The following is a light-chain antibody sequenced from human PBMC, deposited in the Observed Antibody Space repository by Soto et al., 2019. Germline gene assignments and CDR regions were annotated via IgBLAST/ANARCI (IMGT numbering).Light chain of an antibody. V-gene: IGKV3-15*01. Sequence: EIVMTQSPATLSVSPGLRATLSCRASQRVSSNLAWYQQRPGQAPRLLIYGASTRATGIPARFSGSGSGTEFTLTISSLQSEDFAVYHCQQYNKWPLFTFGPGTRVD. J-gene: IGKJ3*01. CDR3: QQYNKWPLFT. CDR2: GAS. CDR1: QRVSSN.